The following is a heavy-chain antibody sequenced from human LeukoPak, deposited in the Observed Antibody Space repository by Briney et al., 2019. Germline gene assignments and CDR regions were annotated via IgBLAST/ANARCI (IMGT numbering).Heavy chain of an antibody. D-gene: IGHD2-2*01. Sequence: SETLSLTCTVSGGSISSSSYYWGWIRQPPGKGLEWIGSIYYSGSTYYNPSLKSRVTISVDTSKNQFSLKLSSVTAADTAVYYCARDVVHLYYSSTSCDYYYYYMDVWGKGTTVTVSS. V-gene: IGHV4-39*07. CDR3: ARDVVHLYYSSTSCDYYYYYMDV. CDR2: IYYSGST. J-gene: IGHJ6*03. CDR1: GGSISSSSYY.